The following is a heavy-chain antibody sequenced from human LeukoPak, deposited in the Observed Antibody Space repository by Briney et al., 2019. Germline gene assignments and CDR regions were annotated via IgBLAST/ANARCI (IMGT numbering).Heavy chain of an antibody. Sequence: GASVKVSCKASGGTFSSYAISWVRQAPGQGLEWMGGIIPIFGTANYAQKFQGRVTITTDESTSTAYMELSSLRSDDTAVYYCARGYYDSSGYYGMDVWGQGTTVTVSS. CDR1: GGTFSSYA. V-gene: IGHV1-69*05. J-gene: IGHJ6*02. CDR3: ARGYYDSSGYYGMDV. CDR2: IIPIFGTA. D-gene: IGHD3-22*01.